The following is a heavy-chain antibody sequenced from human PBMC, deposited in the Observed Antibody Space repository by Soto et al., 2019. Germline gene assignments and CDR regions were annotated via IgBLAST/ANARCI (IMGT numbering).Heavy chain of an antibody. V-gene: IGHV3-48*03. CDR3: ARALRDGYNYEGY. D-gene: IGHD5-12*01. CDR2: ISSSGSTI. Sequence: PGGSLRLSCAASGFTFSSYEMNWVRQAPGKGLEWVSYISSSGSTIYYADSVKGRFTISRDNAKNSLYLQMNSLRAKDTAVYYCARALRDGYNYEGYWGQGTLVTVSS. CDR1: GFTFSSYE. J-gene: IGHJ4*02.